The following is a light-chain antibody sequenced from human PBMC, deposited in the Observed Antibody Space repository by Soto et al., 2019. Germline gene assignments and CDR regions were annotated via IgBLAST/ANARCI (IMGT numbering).Light chain of an antibody. CDR2: TNN. V-gene: IGLV1-44*01. Sequence: QSVLTQPPSASGTAGQIVTVSCSGSTSDIGTNAVNWFQHLPGTAPRLLIYTNNQRPSGVPDRFSGSKSGTSASLAISGLQSEDEATYYCATWHDSFYVFGTGTKVTV. CDR1: TSDIGTNA. CDR3: ATWHDSFYV. J-gene: IGLJ1*01.